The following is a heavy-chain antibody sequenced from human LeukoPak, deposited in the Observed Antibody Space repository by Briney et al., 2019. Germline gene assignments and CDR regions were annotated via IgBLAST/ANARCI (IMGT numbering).Heavy chain of an antibody. D-gene: IGHD6-13*01. Sequence: ASVKVSCKASGGTFSSYAISWVRQAPGQGLEWMGRIIPILGIANYAQKFQGRVTITADKSTSTAYMELSSLRSEDTAVYYCAREPVGQQLVLGFDYWGQGTLVTVSS. CDR2: IIPILGIA. CDR1: GGTFSSYA. V-gene: IGHV1-69*04. J-gene: IGHJ4*02. CDR3: AREPVGQQLVLGFDY.